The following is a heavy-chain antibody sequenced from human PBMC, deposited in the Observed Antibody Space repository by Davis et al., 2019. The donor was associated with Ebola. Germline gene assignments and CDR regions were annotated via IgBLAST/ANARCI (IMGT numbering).Heavy chain of an antibody. CDR3: ARGGMVTATQFDY. J-gene: IGHJ4*02. D-gene: IGHD2-21*02. CDR1: GFTFCSYA. Sequence: GESLKISCAASGFTFCSYAMHWVRQAPGKGLEYVSAISTNGGSTYYANSVKGRFTISRDNSKNTLYLQMGSLRAEDMAVYYCARGGMVTATQFDYWGQGTLVTVSS. V-gene: IGHV3-64*01. CDR2: ISTNGGST.